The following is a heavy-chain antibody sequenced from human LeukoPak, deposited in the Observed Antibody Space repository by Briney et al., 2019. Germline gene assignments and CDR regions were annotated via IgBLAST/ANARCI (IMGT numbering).Heavy chain of an antibody. CDR2: IYYSGST. CDR3: AREPLPATYYYGSGSYNWFDP. V-gene: IGHV4-34*01. Sequence: SETLSLTCAVYGGSFSGYYWSWIRQPPGKGLEWIGSIYYSGSTYYNPSLKSRVTISVDTSKNQFSLKLSSVTAADTAVYYCAREPLPATYYYGSGSYNWFDPWGQGTLVTVSS. J-gene: IGHJ5*02. CDR1: GGSFSGYY. D-gene: IGHD3-10*01.